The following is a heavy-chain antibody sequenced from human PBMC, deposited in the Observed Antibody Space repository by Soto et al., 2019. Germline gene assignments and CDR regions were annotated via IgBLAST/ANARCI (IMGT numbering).Heavy chain of an antibody. D-gene: IGHD3-16*01. CDR1: GFTFSSYG. J-gene: IGHJ1*01. CDR2: ISNDGSNK. Sequence: QVQLVESGGGVVQPGRSLRLSCAASGFTFSSYGMHWVRQAPGKGLEWMAVISNDGSNKYYADSVKGRFTISRDNSKNTLYLQMNSLRGEDTAVYYCAKALNYASEQNWGQGTLVTVSS. CDR3: AKALNYASEQN. V-gene: IGHV3-30*18.